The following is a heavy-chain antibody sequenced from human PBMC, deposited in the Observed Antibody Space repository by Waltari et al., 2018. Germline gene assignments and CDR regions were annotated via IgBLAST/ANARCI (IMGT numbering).Heavy chain of an antibody. J-gene: IGHJ4*02. CDR2: INHSGST. D-gene: IGHD7-27*01. Sequence: QVQLQQWGAGLLKPSETLSLTCAVYGGSFSGYYWSWIRQPPGKGLEWIGEINHSGSTNYNPSLKSRVTISVDTSKNQFSLKLSSVTAADTAVYYCARAPLRGPLTGEDYWGQGTLVTVSS. CDR1: GGSFSGYY. V-gene: IGHV4-34*01. CDR3: ARAPLRGPLTGEDY.